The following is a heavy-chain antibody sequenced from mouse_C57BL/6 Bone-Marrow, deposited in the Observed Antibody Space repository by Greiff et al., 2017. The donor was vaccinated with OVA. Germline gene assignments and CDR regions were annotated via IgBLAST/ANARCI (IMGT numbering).Heavy chain of an antibody. D-gene: IGHD2-3*01. V-gene: IGHV1-82*01. CDR1: GYAFSSSW. CDR3: ARQEDGYYASYFDY. Sequence: VKLQESGPELVKPGASVKISCKASGYAFSSSWMNWVKQRPGKGLEWIGRIYPGDGDTNYNGKFKGKATLTADKSSSTAYMQLSSRPSEDSAVYFCARQEDGYYASYFDYWGQGTTLTVSS. J-gene: IGHJ2*01. CDR2: IYPGDGDT.